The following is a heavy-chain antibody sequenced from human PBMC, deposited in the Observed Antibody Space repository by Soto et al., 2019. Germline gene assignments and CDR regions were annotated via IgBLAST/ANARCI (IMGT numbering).Heavy chain of an antibody. CDR2: IYHSGSN. V-gene: IGHV4-4*02. CDR3: ARRGYYTNGVCYYGMDV. Sequence: QVQLQESGPGLVKPSGTLSLTCAVSGGSISSSNWWSWVRQPPGKGLEWIGEIYHSGSNNYNPSLKSRVTISVDKSKNQFSLKLSSVTSADTAVYYCARRGYYTNGVCYYGMDVWGQGTTVTVSS. CDR1: GGSISSSNW. J-gene: IGHJ6*02. D-gene: IGHD2-8*01.